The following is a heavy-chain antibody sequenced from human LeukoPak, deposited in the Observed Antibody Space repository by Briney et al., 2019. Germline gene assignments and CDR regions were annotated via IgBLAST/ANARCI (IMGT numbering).Heavy chain of an antibody. V-gene: IGHV4-59*08. CDR1: GDSFRSYY. Sequence: SETLSLTCTVSGDSFRSYYWSWIRQPPGKGLEWIGYTYYSGSTNYNTSLKSRVTISLDTSKNQISLKLSSVTAADTAVYYCAATYYYDRSGYDYFPPTLESWGQGTVVTVSS. CDR3: AATYYYDRSGYDYFPPTLES. D-gene: IGHD3-22*01. J-gene: IGHJ4*02. CDR2: TYYSGST.